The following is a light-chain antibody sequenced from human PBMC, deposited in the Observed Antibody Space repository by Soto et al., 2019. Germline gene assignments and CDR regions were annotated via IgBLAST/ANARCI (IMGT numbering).Light chain of an antibody. CDR3: QQYNSYSPGKT. J-gene: IGKJ1*01. CDR2: DAS. Sequence: AIRMTQSPSSFSASTGDRVTITCRASQGISSYLAWYQQKPGKAPKLLIYDASSLESGVPSRFSGSGSGTEFTLTISSLQPDDFATYYCQQYNSYSPGKTFGQGTKVDIK. V-gene: IGKV1-8*01. CDR1: QGISSY.